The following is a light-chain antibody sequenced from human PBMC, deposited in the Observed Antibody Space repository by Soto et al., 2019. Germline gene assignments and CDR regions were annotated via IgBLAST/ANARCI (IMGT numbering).Light chain of an antibody. CDR3: KQANSFPYT. CDR2: AAS. J-gene: IGKJ2*01. Sequence: DIQMTQSPSSVSASVGDRVTITCRASQGVSNWLAWYQQKPGKAPKLLIYAASTLRSGVPSRFRGSGSGTDFTFTISSLQPEDFATYYCKQANSFPYTFGQGPKLEIK. V-gene: IGKV1-12*01. CDR1: QGVSNW.